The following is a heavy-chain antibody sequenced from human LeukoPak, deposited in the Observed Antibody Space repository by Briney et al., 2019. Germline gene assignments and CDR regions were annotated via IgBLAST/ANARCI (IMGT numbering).Heavy chain of an antibody. CDR3: TTVERWLLRSSPY. CDR1: GSTFSNAW. V-gene: IGHV3-15*01. CDR2: IKTNTDGGTT. D-gene: IGHD5-24*01. Sequence: GGSLRLSCAASGSTFSNAWMTWVRQAPGKGLEWVGRIKTNTDGGTTDYAAPVKGRFTISRDDSKNTLYLQMNSLKTDDTAVYYCTTVERWLLRSSPYWGQGTLVTVSS. J-gene: IGHJ4*02.